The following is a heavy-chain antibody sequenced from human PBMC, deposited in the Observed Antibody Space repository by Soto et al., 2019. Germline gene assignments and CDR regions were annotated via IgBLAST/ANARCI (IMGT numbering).Heavy chain of an antibody. J-gene: IGHJ4*02. CDR2: IYHSGST. CDR1: GGSISSGGYS. D-gene: IGHD6-6*01. CDR3: ARVVSRYSSSSRAYYFDY. V-gene: IGHV4-30-2*01. Sequence: PWETLSLTCAVSGGSISSGGYSWSWIRQPPGKGLEWIGYIYHSGSTYYNPSLKSRVTISVDRSKNQFSLKLSSVTAADTAVYYCARVVSRYSSSSRAYYFDYWGQGTLVTVSS.